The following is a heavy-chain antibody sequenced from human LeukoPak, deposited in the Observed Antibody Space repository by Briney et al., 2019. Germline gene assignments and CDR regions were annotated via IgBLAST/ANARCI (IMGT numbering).Heavy chain of an antibody. J-gene: IGHJ4*02. D-gene: IGHD6-19*01. CDR3: AREWSSGWTYDY. CDR2: ISSSGSTI. Sequence: PGGSLRLSCAASGFTFSSYEMNWVRQAPGKGLEWVSYISSSGSTIYYADSVKGRFTISRDNAKNSLYLQMNSLRAEDTGVYYCAREWSSGWTYDYWGQGTLVTVSS. V-gene: IGHV3-48*03. CDR1: GFTFSSYE.